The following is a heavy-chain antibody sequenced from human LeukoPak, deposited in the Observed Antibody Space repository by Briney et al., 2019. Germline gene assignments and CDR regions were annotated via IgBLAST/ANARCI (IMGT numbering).Heavy chain of an antibody. CDR1: GFTFSSYG. Sequence: GGTLRLSCAASGFTFSSYGMSWVRQAPGKGLEWVSAISSSIGTTYYADSLKGRFTISRGNAKNSLYLQMNSLRAEDTAVYYCARYSSDYTSDYHYYMDVWGKGTTVTVSS. CDR3: ARYSSDYTSDYHYYMDV. V-gene: IGHV3-48*01. D-gene: IGHD3-22*01. J-gene: IGHJ6*03. CDR2: ISSSIGTT.